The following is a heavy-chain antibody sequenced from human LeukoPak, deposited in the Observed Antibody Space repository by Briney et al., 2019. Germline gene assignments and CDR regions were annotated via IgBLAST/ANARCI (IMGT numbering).Heavy chain of an antibody. CDR1: GFTFNSYS. CDR3: ARNTPTYSTPEY. Sequence: GGSLRLSCAASGFTFNSYSMNWVRQAPGKGLEWVSYISDSSNTIYYADSVKGRFTISRDNAKNSLYLQMNSLRAEDTAMYYCARNTPTYSTPEYWGQGTLVTVSS. CDR2: ISDSSNTI. V-gene: IGHV3-48*01. J-gene: IGHJ4*02. D-gene: IGHD5-18*01.